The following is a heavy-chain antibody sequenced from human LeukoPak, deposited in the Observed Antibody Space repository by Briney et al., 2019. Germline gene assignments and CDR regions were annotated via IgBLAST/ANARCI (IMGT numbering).Heavy chain of an antibody. CDR3: ARASIAVAGKGFDY. CDR2: INPNSGGT. V-gene: IGHV1-2*06. D-gene: IGHD6-19*01. CDR1: GYTFTGYY. Sequence: ASVKVSCKASGYTFTGYYMHWVRQAPGQGLEWMGRINPNSGGTNYAQKFQGRVTMTRDTSISTAYMELSSLRSEDTAVYYCARASIAVAGKGFDYWGQGTLVTVSS. J-gene: IGHJ4*02.